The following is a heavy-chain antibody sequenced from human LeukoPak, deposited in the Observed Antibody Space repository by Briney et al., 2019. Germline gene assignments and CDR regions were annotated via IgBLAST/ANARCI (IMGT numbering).Heavy chain of an antibody. CDR2: INPNSGGT. D-gene: IGHD3-22*01. Sequence: GASVTVSCKASGGTFSSYAISWVRQAPGQGLEWMGWINPNSGGTNYAQKFQGWVTMTRDTSISTAYMELSRLRSDDTAVYYCAGVKGSGYYFHAVDYWGQGTLVTVSS. V-gene: IGHV1-2*04. J-gene: IGHJ4*02. CDR3: AGVKGSGYYFHAVDY. CDR1: GGTFSSYA.